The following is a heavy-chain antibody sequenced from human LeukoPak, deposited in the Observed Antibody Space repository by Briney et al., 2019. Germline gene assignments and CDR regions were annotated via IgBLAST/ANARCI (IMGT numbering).Heavy chain of an antibody. CDR2: ISSSGSTI. Sequence: GGSLRLSCAASGFTFSDYYMSWIRQAPGKGLEWVSYISSSGSTIYYADSVKGRFTISRDNAKNSLYLQMNSLRAEDTAVYYCARDSPYGPPPYGMDVWGQGTTVTVSS. V-gene: IGHV3-11*01. CDR1: GFTFSDYY. J-gene: IGHJ6*02. D-gene: IGHD4-17*01. CDR3: ARDSPYGPPPYGMDV.